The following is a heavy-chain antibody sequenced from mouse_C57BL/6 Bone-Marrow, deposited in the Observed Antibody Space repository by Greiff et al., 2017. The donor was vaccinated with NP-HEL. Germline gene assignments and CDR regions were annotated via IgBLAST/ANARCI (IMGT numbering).Heavy chain of an antibody. J-gene: IGHJ2*01. D-gene: IGHD5-2*01. V-gene: IGHV14-3*01. CDR2: IDPANGNT. Sequence: VQLQQSVAELVRPGASVKLSCTASGFTFNNSYMHWVKQRPEQGLEWIGRIDPANGNTKYAPKFQGKATITADTSSNTAYQQLSRLTSDNTANYYCASSMNTDYFDYWGQGTTLTVSS. CDR1: GFTFNNSY. CDR3: ASSMNTDYFDY.